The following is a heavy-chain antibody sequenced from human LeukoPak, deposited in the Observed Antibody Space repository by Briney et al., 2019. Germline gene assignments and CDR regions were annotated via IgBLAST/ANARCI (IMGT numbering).Heavy chain of an antibody. CDR2: ISYDGSNK. J-gene: IGHJ4*02. Sequence: PGRSLRLSCAASGFTFSSYAMHWVRQAPGKGLEWVAVISYDGSNKYYADSVKGRFTISRDNSKNTLYLQMNSLRAEDTAVYYCARGLLSSIAAPYFDYWGQGTLVTVSS. CDR1: GFTFSSYA. CDR3: ARGLLSSIAAPYFDY. D-gene: IGHD6-6*01. V-gene: IGHV3-30-3*01.